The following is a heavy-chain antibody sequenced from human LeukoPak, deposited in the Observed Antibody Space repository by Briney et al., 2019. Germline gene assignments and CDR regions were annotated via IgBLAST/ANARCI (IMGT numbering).Heavy chain of an antibody. CDR1: GGTFSSYA. CDR2: IIPIFGTA. CDR3: ARRLYGSGSDYFDY. D-gene: IGHD3-10*01. V-gene: IGHV1-69*05. J-gene: IGHJ4*02. Sequence: SVKVSCKASGGTFSSYAIGWVRQAPGQGLEWMGGIIPIFGTANYAQKFQGRVTITTDESTSTAYLELSSLRSEDTAVYYCARRLYGSGSDYFDYWGQGTLVTVSS.